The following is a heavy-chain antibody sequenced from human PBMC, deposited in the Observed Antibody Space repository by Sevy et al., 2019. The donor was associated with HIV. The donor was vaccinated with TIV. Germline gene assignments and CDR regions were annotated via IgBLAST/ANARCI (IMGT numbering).Heavy chain of an antibody. Sequence: GGSLRHSCAASGFTFSRYWMSWVRQAPGKGLEWVANIKLDGSEKYYVNSVKGRFTISRDNAKNSLYLQMNSLRAEDSAVYYCARDCSSTSCLWGMDVWGQGTTVTVSS. J-gene: IGHJ6*02. V-gene: IGHV3-7*03. CDR1: GFTFSRYW. D-gene: IGHD2-2*01. CDR3: ARDCSSTSCLWGMDV. CDR2: IKLDGSEK.